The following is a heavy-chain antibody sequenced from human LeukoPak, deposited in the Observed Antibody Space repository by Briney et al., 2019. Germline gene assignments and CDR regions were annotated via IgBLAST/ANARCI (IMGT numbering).Heavy chain of an antibody. V-gene: IGHV3-20*04. Sequence: PGGSLRLSCAASGFTFYDYGMSWVRQAPGKGLEWVSGIKWDGGSTDYADSVKGRFTISRDNAKNSLYLQMNSLRAEDTALYYCARIGSHYDILTGYGMDVWGQGTTVTVSS. CDR3: ARIGSHYDILTGYGMDV. CDR1: GFTFYDYG. J-gene: IGHJ6*02. CDR2: IKWDGGST. D-gene: IGHD3-9*01.